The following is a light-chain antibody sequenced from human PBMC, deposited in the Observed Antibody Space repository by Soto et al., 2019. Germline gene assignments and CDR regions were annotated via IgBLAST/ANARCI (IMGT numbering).Light chain of an antibody. Sequence: QSALTQPASVSGSPGQSITISCTGTSSDVGGYNYVSWYQQHPGKAPKLMIYDVSNRPSGVSNRFSGSKSGNTASLTISGLQAEDEADYYCSSYPSSSTRVFGTGTRSPS. V-gene: IGLV2-14*01. CDR3: SSYPSSSTRV. CDR2: DVS. CDR1: SSDVGGYNY. J-gene: IGLJ1*01.